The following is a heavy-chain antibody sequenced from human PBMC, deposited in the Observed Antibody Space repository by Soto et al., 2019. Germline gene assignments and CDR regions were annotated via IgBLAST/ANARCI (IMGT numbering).Heavy chain of an antibody. D-gene: IGHD6-13*01. Sequence: QVQLVQSGAEVKTPGSSVKVSCEASGGTFSSYSINCVRQAPGQGLEWMGRLIPMFGTTDYAHRFQGRVIFTADDSTNKASMEVTDLTSEDTAVYCCARAAVLTFPRFYDVDFCGKGSTVTVSS. CDR3: ARAAVLTFPRFYDVDF. CDR2: LIPMFGTT. V-gene: IGHV1-69*18. J-gene: IGHJ6*04. CDR1: GGTFSSYS.